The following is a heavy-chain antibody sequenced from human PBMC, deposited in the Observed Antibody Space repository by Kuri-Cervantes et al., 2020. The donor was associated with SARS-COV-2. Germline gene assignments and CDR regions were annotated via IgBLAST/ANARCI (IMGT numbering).Heavy chain of an antibody. D-gene: IGHD3-10*01. CDR2: IYHSGST. CDR1: GYSISSGYY. CDR3: ARQAHGSGSYDYFDY. J-gene: IGHJ4*02. Sequence: SETLSLTCAVSGYSISSGYYWGWIRQPPGKGLEWIGSIYHSGSTYYNPSLKSRVTMSVDTSKNQFSLKVNSVTAADTAVYYCARQAHGSGSYDYFDYWGQGTLVTVSS. V-gene: IGHV4-38-2*01.